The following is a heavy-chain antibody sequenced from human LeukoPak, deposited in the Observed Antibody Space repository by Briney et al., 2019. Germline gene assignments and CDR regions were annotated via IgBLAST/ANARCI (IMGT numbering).Heavy chain of an antibody. J-gene: IGHJ4*02. Sequence: PGGSLRLSCVASGFTFSTYAMHWVRQAPGKGLEYVSAISSNGGSTYYANSVKGRFMISRDNSKNTLYLQMGSLRAEDMAVYYCARGGITMVRGEIFDYWGQGTLVTVSS. D-gene: IGHD3-10*01. CDR3: ARGGITMVRGEIFDY. V-gene: IGHV3-64*01. CDR2: ISSNGGST. CDR1: GFTFSTYA.